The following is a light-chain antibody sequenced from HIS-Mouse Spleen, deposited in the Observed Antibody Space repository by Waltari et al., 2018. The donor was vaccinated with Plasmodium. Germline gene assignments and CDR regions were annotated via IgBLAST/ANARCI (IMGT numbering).Light chain of an antibody. Sequence: DIELTQSPATLSLSPGERATLSCRASQSVSSGYLAWYQQKPGQAPRLLIYGASSRATGIPDRFSGSGSGTDFTLTISRLEPEDFAVYYCQQYGSSPYTFGQGTKLEIK. V-gene: IGKV3-20*01. CDR3: QQYGSSPYT. CDR1: QSVSSGY. CDR2: GAS. J-gene: IGKJ2*01.